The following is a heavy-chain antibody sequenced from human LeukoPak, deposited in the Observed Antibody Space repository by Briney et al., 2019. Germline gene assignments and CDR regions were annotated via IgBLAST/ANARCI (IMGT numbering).Heavy chain of an antibody. J-gene: IGHJ4*02. CDR2: INHSGST. CDR1: GGSFSGYY. CDR3: AAYYGSGSYYNVWGSYYFDY. Sequence: SETLSLTCAVYGGSFSGYYWSWIRQPPGKGLEWIGEINHSGSTNYNPSLKSRVTISVDTSKNQFSLKLSSVTAADTAVYYCAAYYGSGSYYNVWGSYYFDYWGQGTLVTVSS. V-gene: IGHV4-34*01. D-gene: IGHD3-10*01.